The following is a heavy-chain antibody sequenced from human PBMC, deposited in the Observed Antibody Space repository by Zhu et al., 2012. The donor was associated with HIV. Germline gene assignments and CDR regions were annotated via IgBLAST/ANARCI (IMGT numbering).Heavy chain of an antibody. CDR3: ARLRDTSGYYYPFDY. Sequence: QVQLQESGPGLVKPSETLSLTCSVSGGSTNSHYWNWIRQPPGKGLEWIGYVFYTGTINYNPSLKSRVTISLDMSKNQFSLKLTSVTAADTAVYYCARLRDTSGYYYPFDYWGQGSLVTVSS. CDR2: VFYTGTI. D-gene: IGHD3-22*01. V-gene: IGHV4-59*11. J-gene: IGHJ4*02. CDR1: GGSTNSHY.